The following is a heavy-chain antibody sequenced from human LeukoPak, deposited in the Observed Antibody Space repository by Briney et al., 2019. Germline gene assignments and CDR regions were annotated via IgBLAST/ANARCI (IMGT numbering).Heavy chain of an antibody. CDR2: IYTSGST. CDR1: GYSISSGYY. Sequence: SETLSLTCTVSGYSISSGYYWGWIRQPAGKGLEWIGRIYTSGSTNFNPSLKSRVSISLDTSQNQFSLKVSTVTAADTAVYYCAREGAARNFDYWGQGILVTVSS. V-gene: IGHV4-61*02. D-gene: IGHD6-6*01. CDR3: AREGAARNFDY. J-gene: IGHJ4*02.